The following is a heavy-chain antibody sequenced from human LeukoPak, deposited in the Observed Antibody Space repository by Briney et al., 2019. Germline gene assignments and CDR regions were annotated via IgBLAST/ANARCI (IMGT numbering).Heavy chain of an antibody. CDR1: GFTFNNYA. D-gene: IGHD3-3*01. CDR3: ARLRYNDFWSGHWKYYYYMDV. V-gene: IGHV3-23*01. J-gene: IGHJ6*03. CDR2: ISGSGGST. Sequence: GGSLRLSCAASGFTFNNYAMHWVRQAPGKGLEWVSAISGSGGSTYYADSVKGRFTISRDNSKNTLYLQMNSLRAEDTALYYCARLRYNDFWSGHWKYYYYMDVWGKGTTVTVSS.